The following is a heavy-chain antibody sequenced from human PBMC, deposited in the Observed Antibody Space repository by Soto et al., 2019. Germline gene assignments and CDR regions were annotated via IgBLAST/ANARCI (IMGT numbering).Heavy chain of an antibody. CDR1: GYSFTSYW. D-gene: IGHD4-4*01. CDR3: ARQEQSRTYSKDRYYYMDV. V-gene: IGHV5-51*01. Sequence: PGESLKICCKGSGYSFTSYWIGWVRQMPGKGLEWMGIIYPGDSDTRYSPSFQGQVTISADKSISTAYLQWSSLKASDTAMYYCARQEQSRTYSKDRYYYMDVWGKGTTVTVSS. J-gene: IGHJ6*03. CDR2: IYPGDSDT.